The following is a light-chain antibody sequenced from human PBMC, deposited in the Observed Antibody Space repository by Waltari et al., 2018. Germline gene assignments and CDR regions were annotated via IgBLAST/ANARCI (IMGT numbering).Light chain of an antibody. V-gene: IGKV3-11*01. CDR2: AAS. CDR3: QQRSNWPPGIT. CDR1: QSVSSY. J-gene: IGKJ5*01. Sequence: EVVLTQSPATLALSPGQRATLSCRASQSVSSYLAWYQQKPGQAPRLLIYAASNTATATAARYSGSESWTDVTLTISSLEPEYFTIYYCQQRSNWPPGITFGQGTRRESK.